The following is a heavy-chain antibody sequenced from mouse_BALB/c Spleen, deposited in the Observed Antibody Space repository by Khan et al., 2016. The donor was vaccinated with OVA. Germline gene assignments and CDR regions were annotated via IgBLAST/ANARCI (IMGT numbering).Heavy chain of an antibody. V-gene: IGHV3-2*02. CDR2: ISYRGNT. CDR1: GFSITSEFA. D-gene: IGHD2-4*01. CDR3: ARKDYYDYDPFPY. J-gene: IGHJ3*01. Sequence: EVQLQESGPCLVKPSQSLSLTCTVTGFSITSEFAWHWIRQFPGNKLEWLGYISYRGNTRLNPSLKSLIPITRHPSRNQFFLQLKSVTTEDTATYYCARKDYYDYDPFPYWGQGTLVTVSA.